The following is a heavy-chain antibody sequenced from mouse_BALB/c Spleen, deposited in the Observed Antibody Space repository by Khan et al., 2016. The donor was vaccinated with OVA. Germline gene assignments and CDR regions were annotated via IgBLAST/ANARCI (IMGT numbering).Heavy chain of an antibody. CDR2: INPTSGYT. V-gene: IGHV1-7*01. CDR3: TRSRIDN. J-gene: IGHJ2*01. D-gene: IGHD1-1*01. CDR1: GYTFTTYW. Sequence: QVQLKQSGAELAKPGASVKMSCKASGYTFTTYWMHWVKQRPGQGLEWIGYINPTSGYTDYNEKFKDRATLSADRSSSTAYMQLSSLTSEDSAVYYCTRSRIDNWGQGTTLTVSS.